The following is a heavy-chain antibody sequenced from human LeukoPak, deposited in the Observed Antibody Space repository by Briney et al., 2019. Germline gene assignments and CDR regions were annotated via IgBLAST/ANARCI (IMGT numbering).Heavy chain of an antibody. D-gene: IGHD3-22*01. CDR3: GSTYDSSGYYLDY. V-gene: IGHV4-59*08. Sequence: PSETLSLTCTVSGGSISGYYWSCIRQPPGEGLEWIGYMYYSGSANYNPSLKSRATLSIDTSNKQFCLTPSSFTAADPAVNYVGSTYDSSGYYLDYWGQGTLVTVSS. CDR2: MYYSGSA. J-gene: IGHJ4*02. CDR1: GGSISGYY.